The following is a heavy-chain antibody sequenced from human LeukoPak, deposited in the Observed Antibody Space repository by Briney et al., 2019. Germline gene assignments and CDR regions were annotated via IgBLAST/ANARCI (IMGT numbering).Heavy chain of an antibody. CDR3: GRIVGVSRPKVKSFDY. CDR2: IYYSGST. D-gene: IGHD1-26*01. J-gene: IGHJ4*02. Sequence: SETLSLTCTVSGGPISSSSYYWGWIRQPPEKGLEWIGSIYYSGSTYYNPSLKSRVTISVDTSKNEFSLKLSSATAADTAVYYCGRIVGVSRPKVKSFDYWGQGTLVTVSS. V-gene: IGHV4-39*01. CDR1: GGPISSSSYY.